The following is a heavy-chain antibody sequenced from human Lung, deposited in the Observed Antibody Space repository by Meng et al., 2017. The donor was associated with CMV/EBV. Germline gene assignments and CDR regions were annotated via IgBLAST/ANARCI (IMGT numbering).Heavy chain of an antibody. D-gene: IGHD3-22*01. CDR3: LYYYDSSGYVDY. J-gene: IGHJ4*02. CDR1: GFTFSNAR. V-gene: IGHV3-15*01. Sequence: LTXXASGFTFSNARMSWVRQAPGKGLEWVGRFKGTTDGGTTDYAAPVKGRFSISRDDSKKTLHLQMNSLKTEDTAVYFCLYYYDSSGYVDYWGQGTLVTVSS. CDR2: FKGTTDGGTT.